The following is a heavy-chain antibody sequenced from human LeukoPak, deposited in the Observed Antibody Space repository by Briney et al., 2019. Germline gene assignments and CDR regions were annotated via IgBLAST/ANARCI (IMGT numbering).Heavy chain of an antibody. J-gene: IGHJ4*02. V-gene: IGHV1-18*01. CDR2: ISAYNGNT. CDR1: GYTFTSYG. D-gene: IGHD3-10*01. CDR3: AREGNMVRGVIIGGRDFDY. Sequence: GASVKVSCKASGYTFTSYGISWVRQAPGQGLEWMGWISAYNGNTNYAQKLQGRVTMTTDTSTSTAYMELRSLRSDDTAVYYCAREGNMVRGVIIGGRDFDYWGQGTLVTVSS.